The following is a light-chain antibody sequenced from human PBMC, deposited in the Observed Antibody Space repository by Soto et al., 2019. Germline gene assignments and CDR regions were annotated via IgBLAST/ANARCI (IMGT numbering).Light chain of an antibody. CDR1: SSDVGGYNY. CDR2: DVS. V-gene: IGLV2-14*01. J-gene: IGLJ2*01. Sequence: QSVLTQPASVSGSPGQSITISCTGTSSDVGGYNYVSWYQQHPGKAPKLMIYDVSNRPSGVSNRFSGSKSGNTASLTISGRQAEDEADYYCSSYTSSSTPYVVFGGGTKLTVL. CDR3: SSYTSSSTPYVV.